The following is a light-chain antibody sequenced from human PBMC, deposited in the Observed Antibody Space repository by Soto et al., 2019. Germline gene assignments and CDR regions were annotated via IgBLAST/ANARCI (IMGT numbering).Light chain of an antibody. V-gene: IGKV1-27*01. CDR2: AAS. CDR3: QKYNSAPRT. Sequence: DIQMTQSPSSLSASVGDRVTITCRASQGISNYLAWYQQKPGKVPKLLIYAASTLQSGVPSRFSGSGSGTDFTLTSSSVQPEDVATYYCQKYNSAPRTFGQGTKVEIK. CDR1: QGISNY. J-gene: IGKJ1*01.